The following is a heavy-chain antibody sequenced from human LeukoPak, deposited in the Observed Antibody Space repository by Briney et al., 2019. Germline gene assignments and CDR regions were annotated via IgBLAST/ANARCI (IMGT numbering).Heavy chain of an antibody. V-gene: IGHV4-38-2*02. CDR3: ARDRDSGFGEFNFDY. D-gene: IGHD3-10*01. CDR2: IYHSGST. CDR1: GYSISSGYY. J-gene: IGHJ4*02. Sequence: PSETLSLTCAVSGYSISSGYYWGWIRQPPGKGLEWFGSIYHSGSTYYNPSLKSRVTISVDTSKNQFSLKLSSVTAADTAVYYCARDRDSGFGEFNFDYWGQGTLVTVSS.